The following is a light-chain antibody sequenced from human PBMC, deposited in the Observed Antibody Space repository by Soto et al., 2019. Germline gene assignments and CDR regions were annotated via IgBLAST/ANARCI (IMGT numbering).Light chain of an antibody. CDR3: QQYNDWST. V-gene: IGKV3-15*01. J-gene: IGKJ3*01. CDR1: QSVSSN. Sequence: EIVMTQSPATLSVSPGERATLSCRASQSVSSNLAWYQQKPGQAPRLLIYHASTRATGIPARFSGSGSGTEFTLTISSLQSEDFAVYYCQQYNDWSTFGPGTKVDIK. CDR2: HAS.